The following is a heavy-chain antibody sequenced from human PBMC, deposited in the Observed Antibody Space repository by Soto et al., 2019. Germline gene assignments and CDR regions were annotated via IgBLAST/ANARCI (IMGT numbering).Heavy chain of an antibody. CDR1: GYTFTSYC. J-gene: IGHJ6*02. Sequence: ASVKVSCKASGYTFTSYCIIWVRQAPGQGLEWMGWISAYIGKTNYAQKLQSRDTMTTDTSPSTAYMELRSLRSDDTAVYYCTCAVWCGGGSCYSTRYYSGMGVWGEGRTVTVAS. CDR2: ISAYIGKT. V-gene: IGHV1-18*01. CDR3: TCAVWCGGGSCYSTRYYSGMGV. D-gene: IGHD2-15*01.